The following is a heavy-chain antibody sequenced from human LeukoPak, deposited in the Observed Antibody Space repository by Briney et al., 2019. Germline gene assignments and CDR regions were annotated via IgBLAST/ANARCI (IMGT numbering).Heavy chain of an antibody. CDR3: TREKEAYNFGLAYYYYYMDV. CDR2: IGSGAKSYAT. CDR1: GSTFSGSA. J-gene: IGHJ6*03. Sequence: GGSLRLSCAASGSTFSGSAMHWVRQAPGKGLKWVGQIGSGAKSYATAYAASVKGRFTISRDDSKNTAYLQMNSLQTEDTAVYYCTREKEAYNFGLAYYYYYMDVWGKGTTVTVSS. V-gene: IGHV3-73*01. D-gene: IGHD5-18*01.